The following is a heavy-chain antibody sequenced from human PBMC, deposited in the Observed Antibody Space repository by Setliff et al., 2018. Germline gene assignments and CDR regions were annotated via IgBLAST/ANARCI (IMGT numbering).Heavy chain of an antibody. CDR3: AHRPKMGSDGFYSAFDM. Sequence: GSGPTLVNPTQTLTLTCTFSGFSLTTSGTCVTWIRQPPGKALEWLALIYWDDDKRYSPSLKSRLTIVKDTSKNQVVLTMTNMDPVDTATYYCAHRPKMGSDGFYSAFDMWGQGTMVTVSS. CDR2: IYWDDDK. V-gene: IGHV2-5*08. D-gene: IGHD2-15*01. CDR1: GFSLTTSGTC. J-gene: IGHJ3*02.